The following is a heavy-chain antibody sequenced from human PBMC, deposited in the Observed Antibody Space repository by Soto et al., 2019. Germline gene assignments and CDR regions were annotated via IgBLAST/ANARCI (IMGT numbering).Heavy chain of an antibody. D-gene: IGHD6-6*01. CDR3: ARDRGSSSSPITKPLDY. J-gene: IGHJ4*02. CDR1: GGTFSSYA. V-gene: IGHV1-69*05. CDR2: IIPIFGTA. Sequence: SVKVSCKASGGTFSSYAISWVRQAPGQGLEWMGGIIPIFGTANYAQKFQGRVTITTDESTSTAYMELSSLRSEDTAVYYCARDRGSSSSPITKPLDYWGQGTLVTVSS.